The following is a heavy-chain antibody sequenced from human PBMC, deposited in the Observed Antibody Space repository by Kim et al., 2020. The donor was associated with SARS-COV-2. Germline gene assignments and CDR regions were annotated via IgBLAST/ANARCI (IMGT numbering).Heavy chain of an antibody. Sequence: ASVKVSCKASGYTFTGYYMHWVRQAPGQGLEWMGWINPNSGGTNYAQKFQGRVTMTRDTSISTAYMELSRLRSDDTAVYYCARDSDGYSSGWYRLEFDYWGQGTLVTVSS. J-gene: IGHJ4*02. CDR2: INPNSGGT. CDR3: ARDSDGYSSGWYRLEFDY. D-gene: IGHD6-19*01. V-gene: IGHV1-2*02. CDR1: GYTFTGYY.